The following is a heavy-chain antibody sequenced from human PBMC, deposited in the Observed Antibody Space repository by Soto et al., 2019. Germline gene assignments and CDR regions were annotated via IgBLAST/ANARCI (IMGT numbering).Heavy chain of an antibody. CDR3: AALAAAGTWGYYYYYGMDV. CDR2: IYYSGST. Sequence: SETLSLTCTVSGGSISSSSYYWGWIRQPPGKGLEWIGSIYYSGSTYCNPSLKSRVTISVDTSKNQFSLKLSSVTAADTAVYYCAALAAAGTWGYYYYYGMDVWGQGTTVTVS. CDR1: GGSISSSSYY. D-gene: IGHD6-13*01. J-gene: IGHJ6*02. V-gene: IGHV4-39*01.